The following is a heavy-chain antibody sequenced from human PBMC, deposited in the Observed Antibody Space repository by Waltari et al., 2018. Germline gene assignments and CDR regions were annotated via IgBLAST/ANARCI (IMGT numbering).Heavy chain of an antibody. D-gene: IGHD3-22*01. Sequence: QLQLQESGPGLVKPSETLSLTCTVSGGSISSSSYYWGWIRQPPGKGLEWIGSIYYSGSTYYNPSLKSRVTISVDTSKNQFSLKLSSVTAADTAVYYCARGSYYEGAFDIWGQGTMVTVSS. J-gene: IGHJ3*02. CDR2: IYYSGST. V-gene: IGHV4-39*07. CDR1: GGSISSSSYY. CDR3: ARGSYYEGAFDI.